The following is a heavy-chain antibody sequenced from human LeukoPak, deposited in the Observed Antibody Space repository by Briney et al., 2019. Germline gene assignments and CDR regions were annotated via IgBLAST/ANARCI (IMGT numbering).Heavy chain of an antibody. CDR2: IKQDGSEK. V-gene: IGHV3-7*01. CDR3: ARDLGPYYFDY. D-gene: IGHD3-10*01. J-gene: IGHJ4*02. CDR1: GFTFSSYW. Sequence: GGSLRLSCAASGFTFSSYWMSWVRQAPGKGLEWVANIKQDGSEKYYVDSVKGRFTISRDNGKNSLYLQMNSLRAEDTAVYYCARDLGPYYFDYWGQGTLVTVSS.